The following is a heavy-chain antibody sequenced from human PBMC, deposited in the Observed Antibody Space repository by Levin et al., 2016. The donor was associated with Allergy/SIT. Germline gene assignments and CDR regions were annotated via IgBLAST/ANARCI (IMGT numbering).Heavy chain of an antibody. CDR1: GFTFSSYG. D-gene: IGHD3-16*01. Sequence: GGSLRLSCAASGFTFSSYGMHWVRQAPGKGLEWVAVISYDGSNKYYADSVKGRFTISRDNSKNTLYLQMNSLRAEDTAVYYCAKDRERGGMDVWGQGTTVTVSS. V-gene: IGHV3-30*18. CDR3: AKDRERGGMDV. J-gene: IGHJ6*02. CDR2: ISYDGSNK.